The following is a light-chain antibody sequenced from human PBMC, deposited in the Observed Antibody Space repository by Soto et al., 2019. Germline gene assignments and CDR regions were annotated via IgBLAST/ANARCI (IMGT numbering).Light chain of an antibody. CDR1: QSVTNNF. V-gene: IGKV3-20*01. CDR2: GAS. CDR3: QKYGTPLFT. Sequence: IVLTQSPGTLSLSPGERATLSCGASQSVTNNFLAWYQQKPGQAPRLLIYGASSRATGVQDRFSGSGSGTDFTLTISRLEPGDFAVYYCQKYGTPLFTFGPGTKVDIK. J-gene: IGKJ3*01.